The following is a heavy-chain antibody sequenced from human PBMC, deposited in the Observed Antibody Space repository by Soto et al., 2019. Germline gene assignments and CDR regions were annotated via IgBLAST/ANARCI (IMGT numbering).Heavy chain of an antibody. Sequence: GGSLSLSCAASGFTFSSYSMNWVRQAPGKGLEWVSSISSSSSYIYYADSVKGRFSISRDNAKNSLYLQMNSLRAEDTAVYYCAREQTGFTMVRGVTKYYFDYWGQGTLVTVSS. J-gene: IGHJ4*02. D-gene: IGHD3-10*01. CDR3: AREQTGFTMVRGVTKYYFDY. CDR2: ISSSSSYI. V-gene: IGHV3-21*01. CDR1: GFTFSSYS.